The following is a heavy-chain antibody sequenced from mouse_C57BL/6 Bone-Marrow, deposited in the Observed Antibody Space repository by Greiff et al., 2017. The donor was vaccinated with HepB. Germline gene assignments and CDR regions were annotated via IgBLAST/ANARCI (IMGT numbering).Heavy chain of an antibody. CDR3: ARDDGYFLYWYFDV. Sequence: EVQWVESEGGLVQPGSSMKLSCTASGFTFSDYYMAWVRQVPEKGLEWVANINYDGSSTYYLDSLKSRFIISRDNAKNILYLQMSSLKSEDTATYYCARDDGYFLYWYFDVWGTGTTVTVSS. J-gene: IGHJ1*03. D-gene: IGHD2-3*01. CDR1: GFTFSDYY. V-gene: IGHV5-16*01. CDR2: INYDGSST.